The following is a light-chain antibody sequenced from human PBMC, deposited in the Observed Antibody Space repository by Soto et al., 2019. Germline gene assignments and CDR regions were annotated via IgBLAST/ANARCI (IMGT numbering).Light chain of an antibody. Sequence: QSVLTQPASVSGSPGQSITISCTGTSSDVGSHKLVSWYQQYPGKAPKLIIFEASKRPSGVSNRFSGSKSGSTASLTISGLQAEDEADYYCCSNADGSAYVFGTGTKVTV. CDR3: CSNADGSAYV. CDR2: EAS. V-gene: IGLV2-23*01. CDR1: SSDVGSHKL. J-gene: IGLJ1*01.